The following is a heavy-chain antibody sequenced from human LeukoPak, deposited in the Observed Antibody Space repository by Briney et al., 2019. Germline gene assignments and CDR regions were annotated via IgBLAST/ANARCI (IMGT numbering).Heavy chain of an antibody. J-gene: IGHJ5*02. D-gene: IGHD6-19*01. CDR3: ARARPGYSSGWYVASETNWFDP. CDR1: GYTFTGYY. V-gene: IGHV1-2*02. Sequence: ASVKVSCKASGYTFTGYYMHWVRQAPGQGLEWMGWINPNSGGTNYAQKFQGRVTMTRDTSISTAYMELSRLRSDDTAVYYCARARPGYSSGWYVASETNWFDPWGQGTLVTVSS. CDR2: INPNSGGT.